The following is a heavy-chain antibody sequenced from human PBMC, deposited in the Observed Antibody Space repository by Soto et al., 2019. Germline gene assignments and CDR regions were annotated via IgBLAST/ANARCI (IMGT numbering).Heavy chain of an antibody. Sequence: GESLKISCKGSGYSFTSYWISWVRQMPGKGLEWMGRIDPSDSYTNYSPSFQGHVTISADKSISTAYLQWSSLKASDTAMYYCARQGGGELRFLEWPKRDYYYGMDVWGQGTTVTVSS. CDR2: IDPSDSYT. CDR3: ARQGGGELRFLEWPKRDYYYGMDV. D-gene: IGHD3-3*01. V-gene: IGHV5-10-1*01. CDR1: GYSFTSYW. J-gene: IGHJ6*02.